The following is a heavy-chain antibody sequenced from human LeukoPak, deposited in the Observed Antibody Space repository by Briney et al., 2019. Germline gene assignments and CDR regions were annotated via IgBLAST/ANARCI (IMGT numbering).Heavy chain of an antibody. CDR1: GGSISSGDYY. J-gene: IGHJ3*02. CDR2: IYYSGST. D-gene: IGHD1-1*01. CDR3: AREVPPRDKDAFDI. Sequence: SETLSPTCTVSGGSISSGDYYWRWIRQPPGKGLEWIGYIYYSGSTYYNPSLKSRVTISVDTSKNQFSLKLSSVTAADTAVYYCAREVPPRDKDAFDIWGQGTMVTVSS. V-gene: IGHV4-30-4*01.